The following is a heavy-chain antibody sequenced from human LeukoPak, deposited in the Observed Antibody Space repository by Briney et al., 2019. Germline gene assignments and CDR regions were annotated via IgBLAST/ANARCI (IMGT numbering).Heavy chain of an antibody. D-gene: IGHD3-10*01. CDR2: INPSGGST. CDR1: GYTFTSYY. V-gene: IGHV1-46*03. Sequence: GASVKVSCKASGYTFTSYYMHWVRQAPGQGLEWMGIINPSGGSTSYAQKFQGRVTMTRNTSISTAYMELSSLRSEDTAVYYCARGRVRVRGVTRYGMDVWGQGTTVTVSS. CDR3: ARGRVRVRGVTRYGMDV. J-gene: IGHJ6*02.